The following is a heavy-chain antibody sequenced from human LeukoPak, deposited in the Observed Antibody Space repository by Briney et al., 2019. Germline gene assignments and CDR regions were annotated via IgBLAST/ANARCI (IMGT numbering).Heavy chain of an antibody. CDR3: ARVEYYYDSSGSTGYYFDY. CDR2: ISYDGSNK. Sequence: GGSLRPSCAASGFTFSSYAMHWVRQAPGKGLEWVAVISYDGSNKYYADSVKGRFTISRDNSKNTLYLQMNSLRAEDTAVYYCARVEYYYDSSGSTGYYFDYWGQGTLVTVSS. V-gene: IGHV3-30-3*01. CDR1: GFTFSSYA. D-gene: IGHD3-22*01. J-gene: IGHJ4*02.